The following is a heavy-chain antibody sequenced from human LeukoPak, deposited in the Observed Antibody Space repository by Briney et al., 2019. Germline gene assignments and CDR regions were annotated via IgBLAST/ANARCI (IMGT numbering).Heavy chain of an antibody. J-gene: IGHJ6*03. V-gene: IGHV4-39*07. CDR3: ARRKGDRDRFPYYYYMDV. CDR1: NGSINSNSNY. Sequence: SETLSLTCTLSNGSINSNSNYWGWVRQPPGKGLEWIGEISHFGSTKYIPSLESRVSLSLDTSKNQFSLELSSVTAADTAIYYCARRKGDRDRFPYYYYMDVWGKGTTVTISS. D-gene: IGHD2-21*02. CDR2: ISHFGST.